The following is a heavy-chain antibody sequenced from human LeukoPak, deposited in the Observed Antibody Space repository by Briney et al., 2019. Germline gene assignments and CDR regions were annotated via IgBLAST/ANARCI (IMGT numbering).Heavy chain of an antibody. CDR1: GVSINTYF. D-gene: IGHD1/OR15-1a*01. J-gene: IGHJ4*02. CDR3: ASQLGGTTFH. Sequence: SETLSLTCTVSGVSINTYFWSWIRQPPGKGLEWIGYVYYTGITNYNPSLKSRVSISLDTSKNQFSLRLNSVTAAETAMYYCASQLGGTTFHWGQGTLITVSS. CDR2: VYYTGIT. V-gene: IGHV4-59*01.